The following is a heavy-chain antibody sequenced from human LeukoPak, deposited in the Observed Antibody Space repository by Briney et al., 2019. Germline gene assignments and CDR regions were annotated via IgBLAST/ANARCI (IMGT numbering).Heavy chain of an antibody. Sequence: PGGSLRLSXAASGFTFSSYSMNWVRQAPGKGLEWVSSISSSSSYIYYADSAKGRFTISRDNAKNSLYLQMNSLRAEDTAVYYCARDYDILTGEDYWGQGTLVTVSS. J-gene: IGHJ4*02. D-gene: IGHD3-9*01. CDR1: GFTFSSYS. CDR2: ISSSSSYI. CDR3: ARDYDILTGEDY. V-gene: IGHV3-21*01.